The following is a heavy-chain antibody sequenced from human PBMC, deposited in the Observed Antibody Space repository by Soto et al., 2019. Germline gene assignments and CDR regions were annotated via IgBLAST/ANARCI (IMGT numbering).Heavy chain of an antibody. CDR3: ARDSQSQQPNHRWGGGYVDV. CDR2: IYFSGST. J-gene: IGHJ6*03. V-gene: IGHV4-31*11. D-gene: IGHD6-13*01. Sequence: QLQLQESGPGLVKPSQTLSLTCAVSGGSISNGGYYWSWIRQHPGKGLEWIGSIYFSGSTYYNPSLKSRVTLSVATPKNQFSLKLGSVTAADTAVYYCARDSQSQQPNHRWGGGYVDVWGKGTTVTVSS. CDR1: GGSISNGGYY.